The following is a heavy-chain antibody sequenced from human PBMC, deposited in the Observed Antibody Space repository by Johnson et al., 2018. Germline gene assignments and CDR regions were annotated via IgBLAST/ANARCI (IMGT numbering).Heavy chain of an antibody. CDR2: ISSSSSYI. Sequence: VQLVQSGGGLVKPGGSLRLSCAASGFTFSSYSMNWVRQAPGKGLEWVSSISSSSSYIYYADSVKGRFTISRDKSKNTLYLQMNSLGAEETAVYCCAKEGVMEWEYYGPFQYWGPGTLVTVSS. D-gene: IGHD1-26*01. CDR3: AKEGVMEWEYYGPFQY. V-gene: IGHV3-21*01. CDR1: GFTFSSYS. J-gene: IGHJ1*01.